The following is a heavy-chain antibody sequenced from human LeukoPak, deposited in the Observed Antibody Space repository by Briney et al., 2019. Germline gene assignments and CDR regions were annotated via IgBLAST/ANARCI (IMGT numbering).Heavy chain of an antibody. Sequence: SETLSLTCGVHGGSFSGYHWTWIRQRPGKGLEWIGDINHSGSTHYSPPLKSRVTMSVDKSNNQFSLKLHAVTAADTGVYYCARGFTTSSLWSDPWGQGIQVTVSS. CDR1: GGSFSGYH. J-gene: IGHJ5*02. D-gene: IGHD6-6*01. V-gene: IGHV4-34*01. CDR2: INHSGST. CDR3: ARGFTTSSLWSDP.